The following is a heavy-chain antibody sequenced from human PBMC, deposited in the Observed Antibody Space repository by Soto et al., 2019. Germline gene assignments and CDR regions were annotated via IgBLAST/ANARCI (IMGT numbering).Heavy chain of an antibody. D-gene: IGHD3-16*01. J-gene: IGHJ4*02. V-gene: IGHV3-30-3*01. Sequence: PGGSLRLSCVASGFSFSSYDMDWVRQAPGKGLEWVAIISKDGSNKHYTDSVKGRFTISRDNSKNTLYLQMNSLRLEDSASYYCVSEGDLSGHPFDFWGQGTLVTVSS. CDR3: VSEGDLSGHPFDF. CDR2: ISKDGSNK. CDR1: GFSFSSYD.